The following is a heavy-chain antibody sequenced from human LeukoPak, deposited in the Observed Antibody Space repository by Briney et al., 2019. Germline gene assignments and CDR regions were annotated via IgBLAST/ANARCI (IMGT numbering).Heavy chain of an antibody. CDR3: ASGVTTTLNYYYGMDV. V-gene: IGHV4-59*08. CDR2: IYYSGST. J-gene: IGHJ6*02. D-gene: IGHD4-17*01. Sequence: TSETLSLTCTVSGGSISSYYWSWIRQPPGKGLEWIGYIYYSGSTNYNPSLKSRVTISVDTSKNQFSLKLSSVTAADTAVYYCASGVTTTLNYYYGMDVWGQGTTVTVSS. CDR1: GGSISSYY.